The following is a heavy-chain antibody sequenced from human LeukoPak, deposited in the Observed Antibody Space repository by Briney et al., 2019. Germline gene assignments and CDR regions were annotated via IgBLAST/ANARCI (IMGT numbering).Heavy chain of an antibody. D-gene: IGHD2-2*01. Sequence: GGSLRLSCAASGFTFSSYAMSWVRQAPGKGLEWVSAISGSGGSTYYAESVKGRFPISRDNSKNTLYLQMNSLRAEDTAVYYCAKGSIVVVPAAQFDPWGQGTLVTVSS. V-gene: IGHV3-23*01. CDR2: ISGSGGST. J-gene: IGHJ5*02. CDR1: GFTFSSYA. CDR3: AKGSIVVVPAAQFDP.